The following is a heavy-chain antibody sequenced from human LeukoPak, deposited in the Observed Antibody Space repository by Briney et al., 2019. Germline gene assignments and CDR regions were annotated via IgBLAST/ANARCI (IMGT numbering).Heavy chain of an antibody. CDR3: ARGIVWSAGATYYFDY. J-gene: IGHJ4*02. V-gene: IGHV4-34*01. D-gene: IGHD1-26*01. CDR1: GGSSSGYY. CDR2: INHSGST. Sequence: SETLSLTCAVYGGSSSGYYWSWIRQPPGKGLEWIGEINHSGSTNYNPSLKSRVTISVDTSKNQFSLKLSSVTAADTAVYYCARGIVWSAGATYYFDYWGQGTLVTVSS.